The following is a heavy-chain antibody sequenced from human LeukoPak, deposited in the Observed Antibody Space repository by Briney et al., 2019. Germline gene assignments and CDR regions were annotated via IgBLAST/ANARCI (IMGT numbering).Heavy chain of an antibody. V-gene: IGHV3-30*18. D-gene: IGHD3-22*01. J-gene: IGHJ4*02. CDR1: GFSFRSYG. CDR3: AKYGSYNYYDRSPDY. Sequence: GGSLRLSCAASGFSFRSYGMHWVRQAPGKGLEWVAVISYDGSNKYYADSVKGRFTISRDNSKNTLYLQMNSLRAEDTAVYFCAKYGSYNYYDRSPDYWGQGTLVTVSS. CDR2: ISYDGSNK.